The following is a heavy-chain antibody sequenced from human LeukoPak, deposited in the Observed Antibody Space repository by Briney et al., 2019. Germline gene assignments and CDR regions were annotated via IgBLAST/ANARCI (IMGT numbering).Heavy chain of an antibody. D-gene: IGHD3-22*01. CDR2: ISAYNGNT. J-gene: IGHJ4*02. CDR3: ARDPPFYDSSGYYFDY. CDR1: GYTFTSYG. V-gene: IGHV1-18*01. Sequence: ASVKVSCKASGYTFTSYGISWVRQAPGQGLEWMGWISAYNGNTNYAQKFQGRVTMTRDTSISTAYMELSRLRSDDTAVYYCARDPPFYDSSGYYFDYWGQGTLVTVSS.